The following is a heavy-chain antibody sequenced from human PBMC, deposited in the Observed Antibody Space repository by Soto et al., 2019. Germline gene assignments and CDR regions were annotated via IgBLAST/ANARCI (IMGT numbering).Heavy chain of an antibody. CDR3: ARDPRKHSSSTSYFDL. Sequence: GGCLRLSSAACRLTFSSSAMSWVRQSPGKGLEWVSAISGSGGSTYYADSVKGRFTISRDNAKNSLYLQMNSLRAEDTAVYYCARDPRKHSSSTSYFDLWGRGTLVTVSS. J-gene: IGHJ2*01. CDR1: RLTFSSSA. D-gene: IGHD6-6*01. CDR2: ISGSGGST. V-gene: IGHV3-23*01.